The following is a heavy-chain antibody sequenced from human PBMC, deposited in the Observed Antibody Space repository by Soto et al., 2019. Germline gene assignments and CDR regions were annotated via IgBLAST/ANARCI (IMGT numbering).Heavy chain of an antibody. CDR1: GYTFISYA. J-gene: IGHJ4*02. D-gene: IGHD2-2*01. Sequence: ASVKVSCKASGYTFISYALRWVRQAPGQRLEWIGRINAGNGDTKYSQKFQGWVTMTRDTSISTAYMELSRLRSDDTAVYYCARSRGGDIVVVPATYFDYWGQGTLVTVSS. V-gene: IGHV1-3*01. CDR3: ARSRGGDIVVVPATYFDY. CDR2: INAGNGDT.